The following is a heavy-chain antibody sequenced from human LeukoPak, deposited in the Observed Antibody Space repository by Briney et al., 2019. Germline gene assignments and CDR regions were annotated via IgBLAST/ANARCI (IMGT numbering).Heavy chain of an antibody. V-gene: IGHV3-74*01. CDR1: GFSFSGHW. CDR2: ISPTGSTT. D-gene: IGHD6-6*01. J-gene: IGHJ4*02. Sequence: GGSLRLSCTPSGFSFSGHWMHWARQLPGKGLVWVSRISPTGSTTSYADSVKGRFTVSRDNAKNTLYLQVNNLRAEDTAVYYCARGPNSNWSGLDFWGQGTLLTVSS. CDR3: ARGPNSNWSGLDF.